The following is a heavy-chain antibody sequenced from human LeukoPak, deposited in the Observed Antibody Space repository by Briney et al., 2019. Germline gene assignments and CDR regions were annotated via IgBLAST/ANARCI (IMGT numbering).Heavy chain of an antibody. CDR1: GFTFDDYG. CDR2: IKWNGGST. D-gene: IGHD6-19*01. CDR3: ARAQRGQWLVQQGAFDI. J-gene: IGHJ3*02. Sequence: GGSLRLSCAASGFTFDDYGMSWVRQAPGKGLEWVSGIKWNGGSTGYADSVKGRFTISRDNAKNSLYLQMNSLRAEDTALYHCARAQRGQWLVQQGAFDIWGQGTMVTVSS. V-gene: IGHV3-20*01.